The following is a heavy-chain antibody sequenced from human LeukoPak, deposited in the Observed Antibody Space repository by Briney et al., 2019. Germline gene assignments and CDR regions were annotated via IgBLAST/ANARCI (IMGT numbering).Heavy chain of an antibody. V-gene: IGHV4-4*02. J-gene: IGHJ4*02. Sequence: SETLSLTCTVSDEVITSNNWWSWVRQSPGKGLEWIGEIFHSGTTRYKASLESRVTMLLDKSKNQFSLRLNSVTAADTAVYYCARVGTIFGVVTSFDYWGQGTLVTVSS. CDR3: ARVGTIFGVVTSFDY. CDR2: IFHSGTT. CDR1: DEVITSNNW. D-gene: IGHD3-3*01.